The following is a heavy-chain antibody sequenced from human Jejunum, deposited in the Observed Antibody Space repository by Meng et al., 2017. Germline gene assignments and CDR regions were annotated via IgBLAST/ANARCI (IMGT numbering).Heavy chain of an antibody. D-gene: IGHD4-17*01. CDR1: GFVFINYA. J-gene: IGHJ3*01. V-gene: IGHV3-23*01. CDR3: ARDPNGDYLGAFDF. CDR2: IRGGGTS. Sequence: GESLKISCAASGFVFINYAMIWVRQAPGKGLEWVSGIRGGGTSFYADSVKGRFTVSRDNSKNTVFLQMDSLRADDTAVYYCARDPNGDYLGAFDFWGQGTTVTVSS.